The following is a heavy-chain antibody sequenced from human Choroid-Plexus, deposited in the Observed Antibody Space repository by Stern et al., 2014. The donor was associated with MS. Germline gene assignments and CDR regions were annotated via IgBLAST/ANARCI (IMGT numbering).Heavy chain of an antibody. CDR2: INPNNGGT. V-gene: IGHV1-2*02. J-gene: IGHJ6*02. CDR1: GYIFTGYY. D-gene: IGHD3-3*01. CDR3: ARDQRGITIFGVVTDYYYLGMDV. Sequence: QVQLVQSGAEVKKPGASVKVSCKTSGYIFTGYYIHWVRQAPGQGLEWMAWINPNNGGTKYAQKLQGRVTMSRDTSISPAYVELSSLTSDDTAVYYCARDQRGITIFGVVTDYYYLGMDVWGQGTTVTVSS.